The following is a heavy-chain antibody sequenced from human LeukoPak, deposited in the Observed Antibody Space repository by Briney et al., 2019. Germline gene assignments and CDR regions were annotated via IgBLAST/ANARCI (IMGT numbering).Heavy chain of an antibody. V-gene: IGHV1-18*01. D-gene: IGHD5-18*01. J-gene: IGHJ4*02. CDR1: GYTFTSYG. CDR3: ARSYSYGYRDIFYFDY. CDR2: ISAYNGNT. Sequence: GASVKVSCKASGYTFTSYGISWGRQAPGQGVEWMGWISAYNGNTNYAQKLQGRVTMTTDTSTSTAYMELRSLRSDDTAVYYCARSYSYGYRDIFYFDYWGQGTLVTVSS.